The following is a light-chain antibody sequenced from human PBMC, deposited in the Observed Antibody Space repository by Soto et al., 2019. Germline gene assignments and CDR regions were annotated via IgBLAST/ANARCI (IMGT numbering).Light chain of an antibody. J-gene: IGKJ2*01. CDR2: DVF. CDR3: HHYNGLPNT. Sequence: DIQMTQSPSSLSASIGDSVTITCRASQSVNNRLAWYQQSPGKAPHVVIYDVFRLPNGVPSRFTGGGSGTEFTLTISNIQAEDFGSYFCHHYNGLPNTFGPGTKLEI. V-gene: IGKV1-5*01. CDR1: QSVNNR.